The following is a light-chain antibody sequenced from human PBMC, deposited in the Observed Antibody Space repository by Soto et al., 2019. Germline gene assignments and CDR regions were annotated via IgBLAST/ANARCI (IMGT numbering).Light chain of an antibody. J-gene: IGKJ4*01. V-gene: IGKV3-11*01. CDR3: QQRSDSPPLT. Sequence: VLTQSLATLSLSPGDRATLSCRASQSVFGYLAWYQHKPGQAPRLLLYDAYKKATGVQARFSVSGSETDFTLIISSLEPEDIAVYYCQQRSDSPPLTFGGGTRVEIK. CDR1: QSVFGY. CDR2: DAY.